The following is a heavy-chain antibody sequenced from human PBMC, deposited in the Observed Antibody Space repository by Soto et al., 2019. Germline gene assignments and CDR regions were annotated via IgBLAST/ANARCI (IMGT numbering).Heavy chain of an antibody. D-gene: IGHD3-9*01. Sequence: SETLSLTCTVSGGSISGYYWSWLRQPPGKGLEWIGYIYNIGSTNYNPSLRSRVTMSMDTSQDPFSLKLSSVTAADTAVYHCARLGRSYDILTGYGHYYYGMDVWGQGTTVTVPS. CDR1: GGSISGYY. CDR2: IYNIGST. CDR3: ARLGRSYDILTGYGHYYYGMDV. V-gene: IGHV4-59*08. J-gene: IGHJ6*02.